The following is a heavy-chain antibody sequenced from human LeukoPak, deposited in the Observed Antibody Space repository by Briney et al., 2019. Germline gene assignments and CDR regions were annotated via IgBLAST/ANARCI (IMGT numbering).Heavy chain of an antibody. D-gene: IGHD3-9*01. CDR3: ARPSLRYFDWSPGGMDV. V-gene: IGHV3-64*01. Sequence: PGGSLRLSCAASGFTFSSYAMHWVRQAPGKGLEYVSATSSNGGSTYYANSVKGRFTISRDNSKNTLYLQMGSLRAEDMAVYYCARPSLRYFDWSPGGMDVWGQGTAVTVSS. CDR1: GFTFSSYA. CDR2: TSSNGGST. J-gene: IGHJ6*02.